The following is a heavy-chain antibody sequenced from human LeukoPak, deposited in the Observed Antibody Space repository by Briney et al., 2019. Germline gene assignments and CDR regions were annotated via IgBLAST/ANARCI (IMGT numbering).Heavy chain of an antibody. J-gene: IGHJ4*02. CDR2: IYHIGST. CDR1: GGSINSGGSS. CDR3: ARGYGTFDF. V-gene: IGHV4-30-2*01. D-gene: IGHD5-18*01. Sequence: PSETLSLTCAVSGGSINSGGSSWSWIRQPPGKGLEWMGYIYHIGSTYYNPSLKSRVTMSVDRSKNHFSLKLNSVTAADTAVYYCARGYGTFDFWGQGILVTVSS.